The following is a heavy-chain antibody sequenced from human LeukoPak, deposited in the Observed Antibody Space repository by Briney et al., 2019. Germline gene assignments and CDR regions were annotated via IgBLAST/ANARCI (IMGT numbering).Heavy chain of an antibody. J-gene: IGHJ4*02. V-gene: IGHV3-21*01. CDR3: ARDCGGSCYFDS. D-gene: IGHD2-15*01. Sequence: GGSLRLSCAASGFTFSDYTMNWVRQAPGKGLEWVSSISGTTTYIYYADSVKGRFTISRVNAKSSLYLQMNSLRAEDTAVYYCARDCGGSCYFDSWGQGTLVTVSS. CDR2: ISGTTTYI. CDR1: GFTFSDYT.